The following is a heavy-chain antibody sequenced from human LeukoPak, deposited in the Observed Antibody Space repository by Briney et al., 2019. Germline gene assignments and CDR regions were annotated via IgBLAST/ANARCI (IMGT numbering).Heavy chain of an antibody. V-gene: IGHV3-33*06. D-gene: IGHD6-19*01. Sequence: GRSLRLSRAASGFTFSSYGMHWVRQAPGKGLEWVAVIWYDGSNKYYADSVKGRFTISRDNSKNTLYLQTNSLRAEDTAVYYCAKGEQWLDYWGQGTLVTVSS. CDR1: GFTFSSYG. J-gene: IGHJ4*02. CDR3: AKGEQWLDY. CDR2: IWYDGSNK.